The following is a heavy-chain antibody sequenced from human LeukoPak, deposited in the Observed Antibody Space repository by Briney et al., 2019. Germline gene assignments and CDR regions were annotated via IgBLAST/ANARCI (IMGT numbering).Heavy chain of an antibody. Sequence: GGSLRLSCAASGFTFSNAWMSWVRQAPGKGLEWVGRIKSKTDGGTTDYAAPVKGRFTISRDDSKNTLYLQMNSLKTEDTAVYYCTTTEARDLTYYYGSGGDYWGQGTLVTVSS. D-gene: IGHD3-10*01. CDR2: IKSKTDGGTT. CDR1: GFTFSNAW. CDR3: TTTEARDLTYYYGSGGDY. J-gene: IGHJ4*02. V-gene: IGHV3-15*01.